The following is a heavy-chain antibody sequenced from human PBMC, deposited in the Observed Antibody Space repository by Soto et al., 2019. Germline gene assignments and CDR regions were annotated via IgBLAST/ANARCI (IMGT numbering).Heavy chain of an antibody. D-gene: IGHD6-25*01. CDR3: ARHNRQRLPNDAFDI. CDR2: IDPSDSYT. CDR1: GYGFANYW. J-gene: IGHJ3*02. V-gene: IGHV5-10-1*01. Sequence: PGESLKISCQGSGYGFANYWISWVRQMPGKGLEWMGRIDPSDSYTNYSPSFQGHVTFSADKSISTAYLQWSSLKASDTAMYYCARHNRQRLPNDAFDIWGQGTVVTVSS.